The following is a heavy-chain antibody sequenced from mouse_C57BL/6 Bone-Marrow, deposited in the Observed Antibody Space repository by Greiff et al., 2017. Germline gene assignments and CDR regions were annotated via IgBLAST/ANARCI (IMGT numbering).Heavy chain of an antibody. CDR2: FYPGSGNT. J-gene: IGHJ2*01. D-gene: IGHD2-5*01. Sequence: QVRLQQSGAERVRPGASWKLSSKASGYTFPDTYKNGVKQRPGQGLEWIARFYPGSGNTYYNEKFKGKATLTAEKSSSTAYMQLSSLTSEDSAVYFCARVLSTYSNYYFDYWGQGTTLTVSS. V-gene: IGHV1-76*01. CDR3: ARVLSTYSNYYFDY. CDR1: GYTFPDTY.